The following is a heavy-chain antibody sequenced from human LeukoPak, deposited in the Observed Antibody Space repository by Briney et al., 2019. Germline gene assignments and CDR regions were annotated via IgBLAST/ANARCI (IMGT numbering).Heavy chain of an antibody. CDR1: GFTFSTYG. CDR2: IWYDGSDK. J-gene: IGHJ6*02. CDR3: ARGNYDLMTGMDV. D-gene: IGHD3-3*01. V-gene: IGHV3-33*08. Sequence: GGSLRLSCAASGFTFSTYGMHWVRQAPGKGLEWVAVIWYDGSDKYYADSVKGRFTISRDNSKHTLYLQMNSLRAEDTAVYYCARGNYDLMTGMDVWGQGTTVTVS.